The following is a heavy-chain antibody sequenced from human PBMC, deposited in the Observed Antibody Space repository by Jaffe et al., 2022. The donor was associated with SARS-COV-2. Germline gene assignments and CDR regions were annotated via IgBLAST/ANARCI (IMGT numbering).Heavy chain of an antibody. CDR1: GGSISSYY. CDR2: IYYSGST. Sequence: QVQLQESGPGLVKPSETLSLTCTVSGGSISSYYWSWIRQPPGKGLEWIGYIYYSGSTNYNPSLKSRVTISVDTSKNQFSLKLSSVTAADTAVYYCARGSGLLWFGELSKSGWFDPWGQGTLVTVSS. CDR3: ARGSGLLWFGELSKSGWFDP. V-gene: IGHV4-59*01. J-gene: IGHJ5*02. D-gene: IGHD3-10*01.